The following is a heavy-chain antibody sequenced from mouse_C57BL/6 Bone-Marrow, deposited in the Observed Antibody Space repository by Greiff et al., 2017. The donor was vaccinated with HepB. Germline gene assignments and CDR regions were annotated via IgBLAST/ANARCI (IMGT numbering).Heavy chain of an antibody. CDR3: ARWTYVGWFAY. CDR1: GFTFSDYG. Sequence: EVKLMESGGGLVKPGGSLKLSCAASGFTFSDYGMHWVRQAPEKGLEWVAYISSGSSTIYYADTVKGRFTISRANAKNTLFLQMTSLRSEDTAMYYCARWTYVGWFAYWGQGTLVTVSA. D-gene: IGHD5-1*01. CDR2: ISSGSSTI. J-gene: IGHJ3*01. V-gene: IGHV5-17*01.